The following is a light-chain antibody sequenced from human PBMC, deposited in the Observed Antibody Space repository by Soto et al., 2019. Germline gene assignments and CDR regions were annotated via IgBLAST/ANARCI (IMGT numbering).Light chain of an antibody. CDR1: SSDVGGYNF. J-gene: IGLJ1*01. Sequence: QSALTQPASVSGSPGQSITISCTGTSSDVGGYNFVSWYQQHPGKAPKLMIYDVSNGPSGVSNRFSGSKSGNTASLTISGLQAEDEADYYCSSYTTSSTYVFGTGIKLTVL. V-gene: IGLV2-14*03. CDR3: SSYTTSSTYV. CDR2: DVS.